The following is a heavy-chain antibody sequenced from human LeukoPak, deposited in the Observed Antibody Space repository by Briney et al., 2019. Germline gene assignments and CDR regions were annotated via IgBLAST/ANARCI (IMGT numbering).Heavy chain of an antibody. J-gene: IGHJ4*02. D-gene: IGHD3/OR15-3a*01. CDR2: INQDGSEN. Sequence: GGSLRLSCADSGFTFSDYWMTWVRQTPGKGLEFVANINQDGSENYYVDSVRGRFIISRDNAKSSLYLQMTSLRVEDTAVYYCTRDRGFGHFDCWGQGTLVTVSS. CDR1: GFTFSDYW. CDR3: TRDRGFGHFDC. V-gene: IGHV3-7*01.